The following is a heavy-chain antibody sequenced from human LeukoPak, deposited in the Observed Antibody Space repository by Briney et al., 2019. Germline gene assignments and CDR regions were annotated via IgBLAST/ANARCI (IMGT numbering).Heavy chain of an antibody. CDR1: GFTFNSYA. D-gene: IGHD3-10*01. V-gene: IGHV3-23*01. J-gene: IGHJ5*02. CDR2: IRGSGGGT. Sequence: GSLRLACAASGFTFNSYAMRWVRQAPGKGLEWVSAIRGSGGGTYYADSVKGRFTISRDTSKNTLYLQMNSLRAEDTALYYCARGPTAVSAGSWGQGTLVTVSS. CDR3: ARGPTAVSAGS.